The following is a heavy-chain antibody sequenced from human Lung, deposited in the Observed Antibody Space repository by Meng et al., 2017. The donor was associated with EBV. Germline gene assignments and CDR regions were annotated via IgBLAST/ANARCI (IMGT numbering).Heavy chain of an antibody. D-gene: IGHD6-19*01. CDR3: ARDPSNTSGRYAYFDY. CDR1: GYTFTHHG. Sequence: PLGQAGAEVNKPGASVRVSCKAYGYTFTHHGISWIRQAPGQGLEWMGWISCYNGDTNYAQKLQGRVTMTTDTSTNTAYMDLRGLRSDDTAVYYCARDPSNTSGRYAYFDYWGQGTLVTVSS. CDR2: ISCYNGDT. V-gene: IGHV1-18*01. J-gene: IGHJ4*02.